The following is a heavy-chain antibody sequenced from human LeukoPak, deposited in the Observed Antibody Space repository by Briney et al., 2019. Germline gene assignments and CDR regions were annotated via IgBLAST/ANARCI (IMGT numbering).Heavy chain of an antibody. V-gene: IGHV3-21*01. Sequence: PGGSLRLSCAASGFTFSSYSMNRVRQAPGKGLEWVSSISSSSSYIYYADSVKGRFTISRDNAKNSLYLQMNSLRAEDTAVYYCARARAAAGTYDAFDIWGQGTMVTVSS. CDR3: ARARAAAGTYDAFDI. CDR2: ISSSSSYI. CDR1: GFTFSSYS. D-gene: IGHD6-13*01. J-gene: IGHJ3*02.